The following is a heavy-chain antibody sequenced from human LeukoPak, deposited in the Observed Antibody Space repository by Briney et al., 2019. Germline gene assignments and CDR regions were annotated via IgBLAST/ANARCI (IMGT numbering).Heavy chain of an antibody. CDR3: APVGLICSSTSCYFDY. D-gene: IGHD2-2*01. V-gene: IGHV1-24*01. Sequence: GASVKVSCKVSGYTLTELPMHWVRQAPGKGLEWMGGFDPEDGETIYAQKFQGRVTMTEDTSTDTAYMELSSLRSEDTAVYYCAPVGLICSSTSCYFDYWGQGTLVTVSS. J-gene: IGHJ4*02. CDR2: FDPEDGET. CDR1: GYTLTELP.